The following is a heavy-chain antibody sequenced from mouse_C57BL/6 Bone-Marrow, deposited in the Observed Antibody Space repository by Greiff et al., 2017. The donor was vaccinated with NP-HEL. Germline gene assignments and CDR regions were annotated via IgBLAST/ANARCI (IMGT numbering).Heavy chain of an antibody. Sequence: QVQLKESGAELVKPGASVKMSCKASGYTFTTYPIEWVKQNHGKSLEWIGNFHPYNDDTEYNEKFKNKATLTVEKSSSTVYLELSRLTSDDSSVYYCARGGNYWYYFDYGGQGTTLTVPS. CDR1: GYTFTTYP. CDR3: ARGGNYWYYFDY. J-gene: IGHJ2*01. CDR2: FHPYNDDT. V-gene: IGHV1-47*01. D-gene: IGHD2-1*01.